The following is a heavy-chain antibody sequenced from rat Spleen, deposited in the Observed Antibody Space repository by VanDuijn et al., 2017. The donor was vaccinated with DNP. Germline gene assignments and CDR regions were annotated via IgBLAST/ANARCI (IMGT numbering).Heavy chain of an antibody. CDR1: GFTFSNYY. CDR2: ISTGVGDT. V-gene: IGHV5-25*01. Sequence: EEQLVESGGGFVQPGRSMKLSCAASGFTFSNYYMAWVRQAPTKGLEWVASISTGVGDTYYRDSVKGRFTISRNNAKSTLYLQMDSLRSEDTATYYCARHVPGYNVMDAWGQGASVTVSS. D-gene: IGHD1-4*01. J-gene: IGHJ4*01. CDR3: ARHVPGYNVMDA.